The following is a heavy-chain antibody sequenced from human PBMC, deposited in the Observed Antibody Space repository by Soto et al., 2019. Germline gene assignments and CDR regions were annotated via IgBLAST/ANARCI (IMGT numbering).Heavy chain of an antibody. J-gene: IGHJ5*02. Sequence: ASVKVSCKASGYTFTSYGLSWVRHAPGQGLEWMGIINPSGGSTSYAQKFQGRVTMTRDTSTSTVYMELSSLRSEDTAVYYCARVYPSDTRYGYVGNNWFDPSGQGTLVTVSS. V-gene: IGHV1-46*03. D-gene: IGHD5-18*01. CDR3: ARVYPSDTRYGYVGNNWFDP. CDR2: INPSGGST. CDR1: GYTFTSYG.